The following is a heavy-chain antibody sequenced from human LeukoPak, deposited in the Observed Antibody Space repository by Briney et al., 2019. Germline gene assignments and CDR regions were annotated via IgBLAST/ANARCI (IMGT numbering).Heavy chain of an antibody. Sequence: GGSLRLSCAASGFAFSSYGMHWVRQAPGKGLEWVAVISYDGANKYYVDSVKGRFTISRDNSKNTLYVQMNSLRAEDTAVYYCAKDRSSGWQAALFDNWGQGTLVTVSS. CDR1: GFAFSSYG. CDR2: ISYDGANK. J-gene: IGHJ4*02. V-gene: IGHV3-30*18. CDR3: AKDRSSGWQAALFDN. D-gene: IGHD6-19*01.